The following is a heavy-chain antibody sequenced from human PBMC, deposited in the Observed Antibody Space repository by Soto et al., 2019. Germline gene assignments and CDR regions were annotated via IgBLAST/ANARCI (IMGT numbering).Heavy chain of an antibody. Sequence: SVKVSCKASGFTFTSSAMQWVRRARGQRLEWIGWIVVGSGNTNYAQKFQERVTITRDMSTSTAYMELSSLRSEDTAVYYCAAWGPFYGDYEWDFDYWGQGTLVTVSS. CDR2: IVVGSGNT. D-gene: IGHD4-17*01. CDR1: GFTFTSSA. J-gene: IGHJ4*02. CDR3: AAWGPFYGDYEWDFDY. V-gene: IGHV1-58*02.